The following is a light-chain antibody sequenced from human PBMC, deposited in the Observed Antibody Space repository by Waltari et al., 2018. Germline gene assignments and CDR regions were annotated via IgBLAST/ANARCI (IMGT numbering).Light chain of an antibody. Sequence: QSVLTQPPSVSGAPGQRVTISCTGNTSNVGAGYDVHWYQQLPGTAPKLLIYGNRNPPSGVPGRFSGSKSGTSASLAITGLQAEDEADYYCQSYDSSLSGSVFGGGTKLTVL. J-gene: IGLJ2*01. CDR1: TSNVGAGYD. CDR2: GNR. CDR3: QSYDSSLSGSV. V-gene: IGLV1-40*01.